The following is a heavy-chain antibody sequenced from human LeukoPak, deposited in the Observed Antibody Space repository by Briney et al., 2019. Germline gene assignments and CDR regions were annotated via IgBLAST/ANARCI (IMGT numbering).Heavy chain of an antibody. V-gene: IGHV4-59*01. CDR2: IYYSGST. Sequence: PSETLSLTCSVSGGSISSYHWSWIRQPPGKGLEWIGYIYYSGSTNYNPSLKSRVTMSVDTSKNQFSLKLSSVTAADTAVYYCARALNFDYWGQGTLVTVSS. CDR3: ARALNFDY. CDR1: GGSISSYH. J-gene: IGHJ4*02.